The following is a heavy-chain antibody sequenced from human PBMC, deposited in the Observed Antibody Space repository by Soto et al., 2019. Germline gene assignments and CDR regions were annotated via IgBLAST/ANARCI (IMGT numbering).Heavy chain of an antibody. J-gene: IGHJ3*02. CDR2: ISYDGSNK. Sequence: PGGSLRLSCAASGFTFSSYAMHWVRQAPGKGLEWVAVISYDGSNKYYADSVKGRFTISRDNSKNTLYLQMNSLRAEDTAVYYCAKNNYYGSGSHEPDDAFDIWGQGTMVTVSS. D-gene: IGHD3-10*01. V-gene: IGHV3-30-3*01. CDR3: AKNNYYGSGSHEPDDAFDI. CDR1: GFTFSSYA.